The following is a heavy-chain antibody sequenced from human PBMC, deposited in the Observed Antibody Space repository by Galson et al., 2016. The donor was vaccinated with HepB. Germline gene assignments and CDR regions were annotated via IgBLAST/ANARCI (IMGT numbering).Heavy chain of an antibody. D-gene: IGHD3-10*01. CDR2: IYYSGDT. Sequence: TLSLTCGVSGGSVNSDDYSWTWIRQPPGKGLEWIGYIYYSGDTYYNPSLKSRLTMSLERSRNRFSLKLTSVTAADTATYYCAHLSVIRGVNGGALQYWGQGILVTVSS. CDR3: AHLSVIRGVNGGALQY. V-gene: IGHV4-30-2*01. CDR1: GGSVNSDDYS. J-gene: IGHJ4*02.